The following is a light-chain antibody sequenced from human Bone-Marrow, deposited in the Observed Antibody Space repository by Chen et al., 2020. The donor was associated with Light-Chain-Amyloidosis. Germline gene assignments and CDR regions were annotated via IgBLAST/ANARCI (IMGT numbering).Light chain of an antibody. Sequence: SYELPQPPSVSVSPGQTARITCSGDDLPTKYAYWYQQKPGQAPGLVIHRDTERPSGISERFSGSSSGTTATLTISGVQAEDEADYHCQSADSSGTDEVIFGGGTKLTVL. CDR3: QSADSSGTDEVI. V-gene: IGLV3-25*03. J-gene: IGLJ2*01. CDR1: DLPTKY. CDR2: RDT.